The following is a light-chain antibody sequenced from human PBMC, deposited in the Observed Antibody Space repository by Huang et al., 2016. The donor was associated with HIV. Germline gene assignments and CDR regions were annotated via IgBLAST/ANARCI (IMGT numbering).Light chain of an antibody. Sequence: ERVLTQSPATVSLSPGERATLSCRASLSISTNLAWYQQRPGQAPRLLIYGASTRATGIPARCSGGGSGAEFTLTISSLQSEDFAVYYCHQYDNWPLTFGGGTKVQIK. J-gene: IGKJ4*01. CDR1: LSISTN. CDR2: GAS. CDR3: HQYDNWPLT. V-gene: IGKV3-15*01.